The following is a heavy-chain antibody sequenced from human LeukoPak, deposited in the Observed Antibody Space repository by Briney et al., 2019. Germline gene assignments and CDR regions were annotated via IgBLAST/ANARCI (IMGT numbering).Heavy chain of an antibody. Sequence: PGGSLRLSCAASGFTFSSYAMSWVRQAPGKGLEWVSAISGSGGSAYYADSVKGRFTISRDNSKKTLYLQMNSLRAEDTAVYYCAKDPYRDELRPSHYFDYWGQGTLVTVSS. CDR2: ISGSGGSA. V-gene: IGHV3-23*01. CDR3: AKDPYRDELRPSHYFDY. J-gene: IGHJ4*02. CDR1: GFTFSSYA. D-gene: IGHD3-3*01.